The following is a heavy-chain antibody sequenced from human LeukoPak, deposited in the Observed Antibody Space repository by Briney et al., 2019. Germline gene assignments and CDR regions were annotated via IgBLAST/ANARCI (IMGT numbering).Heavy chain of an antibody. CDR3: ARGLGYSSGWYPYYFDY. D-gene: IGHD6-19*01. Sequence: GGSLRLSCAASGITVSSNYMSWVRQAPGEGLEWVSVIYSGGSTYYADSVKGRYTISRDNSKNTLYLQMNSLRAEDTAVYYCARGLGYSSGWYPYYFDYWGQGTLVTVSS. V-gene: IGHV3-53*01. J-gene: IGHJ4*02. CDR2: IYSGGST. CDR1: GITVSSNY.